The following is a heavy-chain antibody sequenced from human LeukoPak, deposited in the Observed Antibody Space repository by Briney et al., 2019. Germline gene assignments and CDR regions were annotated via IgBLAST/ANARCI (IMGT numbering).Heavy chain of an antibody. V-gene: IGHV3-23*01. J-gene: IGHJ3*02. CDR1: GFSFSIYG. D-gene: IGHD2-15*01. CDR3: ARDKEDIVVVVAATDAFDI. CDR2: ISANGINT. Sequence: GGTLRLSCAALGFSFSIYGMSWVRQAPGKGLHWLSAISANGINTYYADSVKGRFTISRDNSKNTLYLHMHSLRADDTALYYCARDKEDIVVVVAATDAFDIWGQGTMVTVSS.